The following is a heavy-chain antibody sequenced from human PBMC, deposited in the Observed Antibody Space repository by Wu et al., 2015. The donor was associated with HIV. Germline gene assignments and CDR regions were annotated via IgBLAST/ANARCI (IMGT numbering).Heavy chain of an antibody. V-gene: IGHV1-69*01. CDR3: ARGGVVGSIMGNYFDP. CDR1: GGTFSSYA. J-gene: IGHJ5*02. D-gene: IGHD1-26*01. Sequence: QVQLVQSGAEVKKPGSSVKVSCKASGGTFSSYAINWVRQAPGQGLEWMGGIILYFGQANYARKFQGRVTITADESTNTSYMELSSLRSEDTAVYYCARGGVVGSIMGNYFDPVGQGTRGHRLL. CDR2: IILYFGQA.